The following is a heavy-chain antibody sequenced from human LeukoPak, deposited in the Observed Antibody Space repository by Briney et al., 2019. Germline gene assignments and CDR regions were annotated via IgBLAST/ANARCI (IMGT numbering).Heavy chain of an antibody. CDR2: MNPNSGNT. V-gene: IGHV1-8*01. D-gene: IGHD1-26*01. J-gene: IGHJ5*02. CDR1: GYTFTSYD. Sequence: GASVKVSCKASGYTFTSYDINWVRQATGQGLEWMGWMNPNSGNTGYAQKFQGRVTMTRNTSISTAYMELSSLRSEDTAVYYCARDPRSEVGAYNWFDPWGQGTLVTVSS. CDR3: ARDPRSEVGAYNWFDP.